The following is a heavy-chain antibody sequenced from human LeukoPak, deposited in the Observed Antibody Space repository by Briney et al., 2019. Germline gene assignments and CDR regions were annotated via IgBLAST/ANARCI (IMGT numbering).Heavy chain of an antibody. CDR2: ISAYNGNT. CDR1: GYTFTSYG. J-gene: IGHJ6*03. V-gene: IGHV1-18*01. CDR3: AKDHETSYYYYMDV. Sequence: ASVKVSCKASGYTFTSYGISWVRQAPGQGLEWMGWISAYNGNTNYAQKLQGRVTMTTDTSTSTAYMELRSLRSDDTAVYYCAKDHETSYYYYMDVWGKGTTVTISS.